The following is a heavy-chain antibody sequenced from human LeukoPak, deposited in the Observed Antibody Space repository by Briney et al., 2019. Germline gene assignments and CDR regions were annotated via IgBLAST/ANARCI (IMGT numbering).Heavy chain of an antibody. V-gene: IGHV4-59*01. CDR2: IYYRVTS. D-gene: IGHD3-10*01. CDR1: GDSISTYY. Sequence: SETLSLTCTVSGDSISTYYWSWIRQPPGKGLEWIGYIYYRVTSDYNPSLKSRVTISVDMSTNQFSLKLSSVTAADTAVYYCARAVGGDGSGSLWGPGTLVTVSS. CDR3: ARAVGGDGSGSL. J-gene: IGHJ4*02.